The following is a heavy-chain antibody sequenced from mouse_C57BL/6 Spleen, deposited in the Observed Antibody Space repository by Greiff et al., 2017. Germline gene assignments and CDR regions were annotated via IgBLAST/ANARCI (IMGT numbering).Heavy chain of an antibody. CDR2: ISDGGSYT. Sequence: EVMLVESGGGLVKPGGSLKLSCAASGFTFSSYAMSWVRQTPEKRLEWVATISDGGSYTYYPDNVKGRFTISRDNAKNNLYLQMSHLKSEDTAMYYCARDPYYGSSSYFDYWGQGTTLTVSS. CDR1: GFTFSSYA. J-gene: IGHJ2*01. CDR3: ARDPYYGSSSYFDY. D-gene: IGHD1-1*01. V-gene: IGHV5-4*01.